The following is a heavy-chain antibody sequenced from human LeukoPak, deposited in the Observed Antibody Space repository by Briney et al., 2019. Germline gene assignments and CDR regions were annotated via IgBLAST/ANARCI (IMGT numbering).Heavy chain of an antibody. CDR1: GYTFTSYY. CDR3: ARDLSIVVVPAAPDRSMGY. D-gene: IGHD2-2*01. Sequence: GASVKVSCKASGYTFTSYYMHWVRQAPGQGLEWMGIINPSGGSTSYAQKFQGRVTMTRDTSTSTVYMELSSLRSEDTAVYYCARDLSIVVVPAAPDRSMGYWGQGTLVTVSS. V-gene: IGHV1-46*01. J-gene: IGHJ4*02. CDR2: INPSGGST.